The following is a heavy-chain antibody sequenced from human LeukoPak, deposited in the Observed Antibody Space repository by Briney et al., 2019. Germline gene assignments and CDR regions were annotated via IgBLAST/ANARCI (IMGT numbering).Heavy chain of an antibody. D-gene: IGHD1-26*01. CDR2: ICCSCGST. V-gene: IGHV3-23*01. CDR3: AKSSGRLRYSESYWLAAYFDY. Sequence: PGGSRRLSCAASEFTLGSYAMRWVRQAPGKGLEWVSAICCSCGSTYYADSVKGRFTISRDNSKNTLYLQMNSLRAEDTAVYYCAKSSGRLRYSESYWLAAYFDYWGQGTLVTVSS. CDR1: EFTLGSYA. J-gene: IGHJ4*02.